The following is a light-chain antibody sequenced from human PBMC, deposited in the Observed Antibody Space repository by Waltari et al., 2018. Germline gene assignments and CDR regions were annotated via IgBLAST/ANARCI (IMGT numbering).Light chain of an antibody. J-gene: IGLJ2*01. CDR3: QAWDSGSYVV. CDR2: QDN. V-gene: IGLV3-1*01. Sequence: SYALTQPPALSVSPGETATIPCSGEHLESKFVYWYQQKAGQSPVLVVFQDNKRPSGIPERFSGSNSGNTATLIISGSQAMDEADYYCQAWDSGSYVVFGGGTKLTVL. CDR1: HLESKF.